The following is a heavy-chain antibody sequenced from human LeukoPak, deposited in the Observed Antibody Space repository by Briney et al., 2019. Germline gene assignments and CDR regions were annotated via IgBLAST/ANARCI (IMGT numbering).Heavy chain of an antibody. D-gene: IGHD6-13*01. CDR1: GFVFSHYY. CDR2: ISGSGDTI. Sequence: GGSLRLSCKASGFVFSHYYMSWIRQAPGKGLEYVAYISGSGDTIYYADSVKGRFTISRDNAKNSLYLQMNSLRAEDTAVYYCAREEGYSSRWYFDYWGQGTLVTVSS. J-gene: IGHJ4*02. CDR3: AREEGYSSRWYFDY. V-gene: IGHV3-11*04.